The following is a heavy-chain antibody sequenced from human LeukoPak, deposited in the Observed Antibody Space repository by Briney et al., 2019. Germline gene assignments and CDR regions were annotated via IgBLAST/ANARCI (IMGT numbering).Heavy chain of an antibody. D-gene: IGHD6-19*01. J-gene: IGHJ4*02. CDR2: VYSDNTP. V-gene: IGHV3-53*01. Sequence: GGSLRLSCAASGFSVSNNYMSWVRQAPGKGLEWVSVVYSDNTPFYADSVKGRFTISRDNSKNTVYLQMNSLRAEDTAVYYCGRGRSGQDYWGQGTLVTVSS. CDR1: GFSVSNNY. CDR3: GRGRSGQDY.